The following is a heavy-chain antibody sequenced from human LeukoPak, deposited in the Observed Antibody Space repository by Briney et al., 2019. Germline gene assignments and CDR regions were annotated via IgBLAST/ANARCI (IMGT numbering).Heavy chain of an antibody. Sequence: GESLKISCQGSGYSFTSYWIGWVRQMPGKGLEWMGIIYPGDSDTRYSPSFQGQVTISADKSISTAYLRWSSLKASYTAMYFCAWHRCPSRDGRDVWGQGTTVSVSS. V-gene: IGHV5-51*01. CDR3: AWHRCPSRDGRDV. CDR2: IYPGDSDT. J-gene: IGHJ6*02. CDR1: GYSFTSYW.